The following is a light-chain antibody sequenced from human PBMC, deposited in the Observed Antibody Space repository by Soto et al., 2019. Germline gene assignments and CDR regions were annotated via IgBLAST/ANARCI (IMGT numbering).Light chain of an antibody. CDR2: ETN. J-gene: IGLJ3*02. CDR1: SSNIGNNY. CDR3: GAWDDSLSAGV. Sequence: QSALTQPPSVSAAPGQTVTISCSGSSSNIGNNYVSWYQQLPGTAPKLLIYETNKRPSGIPDRFSGSKSATSATLGITGLQTGDEADYYCGAWDDSLSAGVFGGGTKVTVL. V-gene: IGLV1-51*02.